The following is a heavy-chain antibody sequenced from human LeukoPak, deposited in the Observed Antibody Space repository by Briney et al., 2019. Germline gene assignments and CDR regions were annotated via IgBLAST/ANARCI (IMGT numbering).Heavy chain of an antibody. CDR2: IYYSGST. J-gene: IGHJ6*03. D-gene: IGHD5-24*01. V-gene: IGHV4-59*01. CDR3: ARDTRHLEMATTYYYYMDV. Sequence: SETLSLTCAVYGESLSGNYWSWIRQPPGKGLEWIGYIYYSGSTNYNPSLKSRVTISVDTSKNQFSLKLSSVTAADTAVYYCARDTRHLEMATTYYYYMDVWGKGTTVTVSS. CDR1: GESLSGNY.